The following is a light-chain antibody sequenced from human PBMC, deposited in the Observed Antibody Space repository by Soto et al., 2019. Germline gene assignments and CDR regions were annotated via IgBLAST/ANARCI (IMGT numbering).Light chain of an antibody. CDR1: QSVSSN. CDR3: QQYNNWPPWR. CDR2: GAS. V-gene: IGKV3-15*01. Sequence: EIVMTQSPATLSVSPGERATLSCRASQSVSSNLAWYQQKPGQAPRLLIYGASTRATGIPARFSGSGSGTEFNLTISSLQSEDFAVYYCQQYNNWPPWRFGKSTKVDI. J-gene: IGKJ1*01.